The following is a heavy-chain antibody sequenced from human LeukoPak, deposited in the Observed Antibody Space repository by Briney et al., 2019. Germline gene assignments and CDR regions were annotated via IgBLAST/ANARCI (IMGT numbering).Heavy chain of an antibody. V-gene: IGHV4-34*01. CDR3: ARARMVRGVLFDY. CDR1: GGSFSGYY. D-gene: IGHD3-10*01. CDR2: INHSGST. J-gene: IGHJ4*02. Sequence: SETLSLTCAVYGGSFSGYYWSWLRQPPGKGLELIGEINHSGSTNYNPSLKSRVTISVDTSKNQFSLKLSSVTAADTAVYYCARARMVRGVLFDYWGQGTLVTVSS.